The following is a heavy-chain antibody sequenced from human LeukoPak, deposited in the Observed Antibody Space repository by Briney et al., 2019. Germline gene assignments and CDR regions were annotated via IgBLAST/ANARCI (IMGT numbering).Heavy chain of an antibody. Sequence: GGSLRLSCAASGFTFSDYYMSWIRQAPGKGLGWVSCISSSGSTIYYADSVKGRFTISRDNAKNSLYLQMNSLRAEDTAVYYCARLWNYDAFDIWGQGTMVTVSS. CDR3: ARLWNYDAFDI. V-gene: IGHV3-11*04. J-gene: IGHJ3*02. CDR1: GFTFSDYY. CDR2: ISSSGSTI. D-gene: IGHD1-7*01.